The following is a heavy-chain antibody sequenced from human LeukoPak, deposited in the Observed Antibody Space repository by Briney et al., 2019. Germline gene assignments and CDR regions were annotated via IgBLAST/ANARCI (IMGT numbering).Heavy chain of an antibody. CDR2: IYHSGST. V-gene: IGHV4-4*02. CDR3: ARAGDSSGWYHFDY. J-gene: IGHJ4*02. CDR1: GGSISSSNW. D-gene: IGHD6-19*01. Sequence: SGTLSLTCAVSGGSISSSNWWSWVRQPPGKGLEWIGEIYHSGSTNHNPSLKSRVTISVDKSKNQFSLKLSSVTAADTAVYYCARAGDSSGWYHFDYWGQGTLVTVSS.